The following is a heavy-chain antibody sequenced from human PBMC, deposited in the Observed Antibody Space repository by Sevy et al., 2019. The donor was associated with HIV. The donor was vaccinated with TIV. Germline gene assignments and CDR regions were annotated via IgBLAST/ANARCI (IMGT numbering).Heavy chain of an antibody. V-gene: IGHV1-24*01. CDR2: FDPEYGET. D-gene: IGHD2-15*01. Sequence: ASVKVSCKVSGYTLTKLSMHWVRQAPGKGLEWMGDFDPEYGETIYAQRFQGRVTMTEDTSTNTAYMQLTSLTFEDTGGYYWTTGGLRFWRCGNCYQRDWVDPWGQGTLVTVSS. CDR3: TTGGLRFWRCGNCYQRDWVDP. J-gene: IGHJ5*02. CDR1: GYTLTKLS.